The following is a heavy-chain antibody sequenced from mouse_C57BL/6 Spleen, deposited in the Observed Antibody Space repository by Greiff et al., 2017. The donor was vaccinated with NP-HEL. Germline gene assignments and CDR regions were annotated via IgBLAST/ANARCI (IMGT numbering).Heavy chain of an antibody. CDR3: ATAAQTTWDAMDY. CDR2: IYPRSGNP. D-gene: IGHD3-2*02. Sequence: QVQLKQSGAELARTGASVKLSCKASGYTFTSYGISWVKQRTGQGLEWIGEIYPRSGNPYYNEKFKGKATLTVDKSSSTAYMDLRSLTSEYSAVYFWATAAQTTWDAMDYWGQGTSVTVSS. V-gene: IGHV1-81*01. CDR1: GYTFTSYG. J-gene: IGHJ4*01.